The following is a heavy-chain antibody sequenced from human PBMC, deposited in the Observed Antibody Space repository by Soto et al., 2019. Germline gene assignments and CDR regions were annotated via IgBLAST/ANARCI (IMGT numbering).Heavy chain of an antibody. J-gene: IGHJ6*02. CDR3: ARSQGGSSSLDIYYYYYYGMDV. D-gene: IGHD2-15*01. CDR2: IIPIFGTA. V-gene: IGHV1-69*13. Sequence: ASVKGACKASGYSLTRNGVSWVRQAPGQGLEWMGGIIPIFGTAKYAQKFQGRVTITADESTSTGYMELSSLRSEDTAVYYCARSQGGSSSLDIYYYYYYGMDVWGQGTTVTVS. CDR1: GYSLTRNG.